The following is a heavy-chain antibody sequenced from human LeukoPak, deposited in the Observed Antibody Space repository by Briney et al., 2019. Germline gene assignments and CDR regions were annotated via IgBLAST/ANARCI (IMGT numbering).Heavy chain of an antibody. D-gene: IGHD6-13*01. CDR3: AREGSGSSSWYHY. V-gene: IGHV1-2*04. CDR2: INPNSGGT. J-gene: IGHJ4*02. Sequence: ASVKVSCKASGYTFTGYYMHWVRQAPGQGLEWMGWINPNSGGTNYAQKFQGWVTVTRDTSISTAYMELSRLRSDDTAVYYCAREGSGSSSWYHYWGQGTLVTVSS. CDR1: GYTFTGYY.